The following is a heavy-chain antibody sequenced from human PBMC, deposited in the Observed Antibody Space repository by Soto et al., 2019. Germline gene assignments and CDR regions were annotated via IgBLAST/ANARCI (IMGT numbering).Heavy chain of an antibody. J-gene: IGHJ4*02. V-gene: IGHV3-23*01. CDR3: AKRRGAGGHFDY. D-gene: IGHD2-15*01. CDR2: VSIGGST. Sequence: GGSLRLSCAASGFTFSSYAMGWVRQGPGKGLEWVAVVSIGGSTHYADSVRGRFTISRDNSKNTLSLQMNSLTAEDTAVYFRAKRRGAGGHFDYWGQGALVTVSS. CDR1: GFTFSSYA.